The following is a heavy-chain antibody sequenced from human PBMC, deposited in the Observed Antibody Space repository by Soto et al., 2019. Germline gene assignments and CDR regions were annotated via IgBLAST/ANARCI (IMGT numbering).Heavy chain of an antibody. Sequence: GGSLRLSCAASGFIFSNFGMHWVRQAPDTGLDWVAAVTYDGTNKYYADSVKGRFTISKDNSKNMLYLQMNSLRVDDTAVYYCAKWGPYDFSMDYWGQGTLVTVSS. CDR1: GFIFSNFG. CDR3: AKWGPYDFSMDY. CDR2: VTYDGTNK. J-gene: IGHJ4*02. D-gene: IGHD3-3*01. V-gene: IGHV3-30*18.